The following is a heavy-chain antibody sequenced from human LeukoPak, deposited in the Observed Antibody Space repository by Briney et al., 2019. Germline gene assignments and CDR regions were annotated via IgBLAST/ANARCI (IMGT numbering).Heavy chain of an antibody. CDR3: ARGVGDSSGWYLYYYYYMDV. J-gene: IGHJ6*03. D-gene: IGHD6-19*01. CDR1: GYTFTGYY. V-gene: IGHV1-2*02. CDR2: INPNSGGT. Sequence: GASVKVSCKASGYTFTGYYMHWVRQAPGQGLEWMGWINPNSGGTNYAQKFQGRVTMTRDTSISTAYMELSRLRSDDTAVYYCARGVGDSSGWYLYYYYYMDVWGKGTTVTVSS.